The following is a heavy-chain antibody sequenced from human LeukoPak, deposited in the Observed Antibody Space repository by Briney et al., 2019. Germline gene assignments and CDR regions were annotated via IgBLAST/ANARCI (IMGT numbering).Heavy chain of an antibody. J-gene: IGHJ4*02. CDR1: GDSFSSNSAA. V-gene: IGHV6-1*01. D-gene: IGHD6-19*01. CDR3: AREVAGTGAFDY. Sequence: SQTLSLTCAISGDSFSSNSAAWNWIRQSPSRGLEWLGRTYYRPKWYNDYALSVKSRITINPDTSKNQCSLQLNSVTPEDTAVYYCAREVAGTGAFDYWGQGTLVTVSS. CDR2: TYYRPKWYN.